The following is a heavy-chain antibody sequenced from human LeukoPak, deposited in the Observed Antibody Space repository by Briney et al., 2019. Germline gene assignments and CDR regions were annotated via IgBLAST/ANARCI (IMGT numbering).Heavy chain of an antibody. V-gene: IGHV4-39*01. D-gene: IGHD2-2*01. CDR1: GGSISSSSYY. Sequence: SETLSLTCTVSGGSISSSSYYWGWIRQLPGKGLEWIGSIYYSGSTYYNPSLKSRVTISVDTSKNQFSLKLSSVTAADTAVYYCAGYCSSTSCPNNAFDIWGQGTMVTVSS. CDR3: AGYCSSTSCPNNAFDI. J-gene: IGHJ3*02. CDR2: IYYSGST.